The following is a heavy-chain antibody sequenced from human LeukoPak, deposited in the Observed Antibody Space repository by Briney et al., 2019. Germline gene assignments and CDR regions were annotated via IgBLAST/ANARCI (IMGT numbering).Heavy chain of an antibody. D-gene: IGHD6-6*01. V-gene: IGHV3-7*01. CDR1: GITFSSYW. CDR2: IKQDGSEK. J-gene: IGHJ4*02. CDR3: ARENIAARPHHFDY. Sequence: GGSLRLSCATSGITFSSYWMSWVRQAPGKGLEWVANIKQDGSEKNYVDSVKGRFTISRDNAKNSLYLQMNSLRAEDTAVYHCARENIAARPHHFDYWGQGTLVSVSS.